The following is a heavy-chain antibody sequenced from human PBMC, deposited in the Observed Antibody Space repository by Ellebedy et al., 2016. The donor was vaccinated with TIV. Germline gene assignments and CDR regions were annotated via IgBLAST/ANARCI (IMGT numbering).Heavy chain of an antibody. CDR3: ATEAAGTYNFDY. Sequence: ASVKVSXXASGYTFTSNYMHWVRQAPGQGLEWMGIITPNTGSTRYAQKFQDRVTLTRDTSTTTVYMEMSSLRSEDTAVYYCATEAAGTYNFDYWGQGTLVTVSS. D-gene: IGHD5-18*01. CDR2: ITPNTGST. CDR1: GYTFTSNY. J-gene: IGHJ4*02. V-gene: IGHV1-46*01.